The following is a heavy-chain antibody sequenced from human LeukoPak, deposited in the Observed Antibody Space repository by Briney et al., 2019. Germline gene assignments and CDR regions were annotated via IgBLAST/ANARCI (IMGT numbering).Heavy chain of an antibody. Sequence: AASVTVSCKASGYTFTGYYMHWVRQAPGQGLEWMGWINPNSGGTNYAQKFQGRVTMTRDTSISTAYMELSRLRSDDTAVYYCARVGSSGWDSIDYWGQGTLVTVSS. J-gene: IGHJ4*02. D-gene: IGHD6-19*01. CDR1: GYTFTGYY. CDR2: INPNSGGT. CDR3: ARVGSSGWDSIDY. V-gene: IGHV1-2*02.